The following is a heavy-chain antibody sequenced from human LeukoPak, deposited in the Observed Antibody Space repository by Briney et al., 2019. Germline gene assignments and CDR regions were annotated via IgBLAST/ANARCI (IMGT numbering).Heavy chain of an antibody. CDR3: ANSVVPAAAGDYGMDV. CDR2: ISGSGGST. Sequence: GGSLRLSCAASGFTFSSYAMSWVRQAPGKGLEWVSAISGSGGSTYYADSVKGRFTISGDNSKNTLYLQMNSLRAEDTAVYYCANSVVPAAAGDYGMDVWGQGTTVTVSS. D-gene: IGHD2-2*01. V-gene: IGHV3-23*01. CDR1: GFTFSSYA. J-gene: IGHJ6*02.